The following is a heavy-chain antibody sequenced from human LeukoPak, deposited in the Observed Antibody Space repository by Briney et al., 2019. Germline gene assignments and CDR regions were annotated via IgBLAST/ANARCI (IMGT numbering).Heavy chain of an antibody. V-gene: IGHV3-23*01. CDR2: ISGSGSST. CDR3: AKGQYYFDY. CDR1: GFTFRSYA. J-gene: IGHJ4*02. Sequence: GGSLRLSCAASGFTFRSYAMSCVRQAPGRGLEWVSGISGSGSSTYYADSVRGGFTISKDNSKNTLYRLMNSLRTEDTAVYLCAKGQYYFDYWGQGTLVTVSP.